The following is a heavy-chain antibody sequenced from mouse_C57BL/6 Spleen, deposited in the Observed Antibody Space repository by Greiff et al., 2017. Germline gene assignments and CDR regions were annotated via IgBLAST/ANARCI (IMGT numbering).Heavy chain of an antibody. CDR1: GYSITSGYY. V-gene: IGHV3-6*01. CDR2: ISYDGSN. J-gene: IGHJ1*03. CDR3: ASYRSYFDV. Sequence: EVKLMESGPGLVKPSQSLSLTCSVTGYSITSGYYWNWIRQFPGNKLEWMGYISYDGSNNYNPSLKNRISITRDTSKNQFFLKLNSVTTEDTATYYCASYRSYFDVWGTGTTVTVSS. D-gene: IGHD5-5*01.